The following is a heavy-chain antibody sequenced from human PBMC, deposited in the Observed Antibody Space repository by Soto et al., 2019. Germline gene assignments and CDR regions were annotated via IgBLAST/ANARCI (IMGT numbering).Heavy chain of an antibody. V-gene: IGHV4-30-4*01. CDR3: ARGRYCLTGRCFPNWFDS. CDR1: GDSISNLDYF. Sequence: TSETLSLTCSVSGDSISNLDYFWAWIRQPPGQALEYIGYIYKSAATYYNPSFESRVAISVDTSKSQFSLNVTSVTAADTAVYFCARGRYCLTGRCFPNWFDSWGQGALVTVSS. J-gene: IGHJ5*01. D-gene: IGHD7-27*01. CDR2: IYKSAAT.